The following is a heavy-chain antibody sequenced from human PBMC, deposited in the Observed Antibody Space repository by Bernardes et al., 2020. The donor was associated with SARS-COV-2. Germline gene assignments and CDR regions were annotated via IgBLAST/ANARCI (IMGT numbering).Heavy chain of an antibody. CDR3: ARDRAWGEPHGMDV. CDR1: GFTFSSYW. Sequence: VWSLILSCAASGFTFSSYWMSWVRQAPDGKGLEWVANIKQDGSEIYYVDSVKGRFTISRDNAKKSLYLQMNSLRAEDTAVYYCARDRAWGEPHGMDVWGQGTTVTVSS. V-gene: IGHV3-7*01. CDR2: IKQDGSEI. J-gene: IGHJ6*02. D-gene: IGHD3-16*01.